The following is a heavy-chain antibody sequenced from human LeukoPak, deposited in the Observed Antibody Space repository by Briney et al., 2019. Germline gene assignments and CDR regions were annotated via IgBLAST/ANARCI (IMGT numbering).Heavy chain of an antibody. Sequence: GPLRLSCAASGFTFSNYWMHWVRQVPGKGLVWVSHINNDGTSTSYADSVKGRFTISRDNAKRTLYLQMNSLRAEDTAVYYCASFGSSGYWLDYWGQGALVTVSS. D-gene: IGHD3-22*01. CDR2: INNDGTST. CDR3: ASFGSSGYWLDY. CDR1: GFTFSNYW. J-gene: IGHJ4*02. V-gene: IGHV3-74*01.